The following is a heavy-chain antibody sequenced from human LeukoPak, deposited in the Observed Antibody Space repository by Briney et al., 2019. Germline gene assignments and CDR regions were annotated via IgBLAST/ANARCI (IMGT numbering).Heavy chain of an antibody. D-gene: IGHD4-17*01. CDR2: IYHSGST. CDR3: ARGDYGDYGPDDAFDI. J-gene: IGHJ3*02. V-gene: IGHV4-30-2*01. CDR1: GGSISSGGYY. Sequence: PSQTLSLTCTVSGGSISSGGYYWSWIRQPPGKGLEWIGYIYHSGSTYYNPSLKSRVTISVDRSKNQFSLKLSSVTAADTAVYYCARGDYGDYGPDDAFDIWGQGTMVTVSS.